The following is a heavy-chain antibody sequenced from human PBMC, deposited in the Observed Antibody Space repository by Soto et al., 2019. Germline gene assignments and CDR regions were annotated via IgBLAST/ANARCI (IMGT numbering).Heavy chain of an antibody. CDR1: GFTFISYA. CDR3: AKGAGHYYYYGMDV. CDR2: IIGSGGST. Sequence: GGSLRLACAASGFTFISYAMSWVRQAPGKGLEWVSAIIGSGGSTYYADSVKGRFTISRDNSKNTLYLQMNSLRAEDTAVYYCAKGAGHYYYYGMDVWGQGTTVTVSS. J-gene: IGHJ6*02. D-gene: IGHD6-19*01. V-gene: IGHV3-23*01.